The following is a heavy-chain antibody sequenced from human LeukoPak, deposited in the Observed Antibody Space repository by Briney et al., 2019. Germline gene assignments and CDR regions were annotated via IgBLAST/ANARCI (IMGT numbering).Heavy chain of an antibody. Sequence: GGSLRLSCAASGFTFSSYGMHWVHQAPGKGLEWVAVIWYDGSNKYYADSVKGRFTISRDNSKNTLYLQMNSLRAEDTAVYYCARGLGLYYDFWSGYYFEYWGQGTLVTVSS. CDR2: IWYDGSNK. J-gene: IGHJ4*02. CDR1: GFTFSSYG. CDR3: ARGLGLYYDFWSGYYFEY. V-gene: IGHV3-33*01. D-gene: IGHD3-3*01.